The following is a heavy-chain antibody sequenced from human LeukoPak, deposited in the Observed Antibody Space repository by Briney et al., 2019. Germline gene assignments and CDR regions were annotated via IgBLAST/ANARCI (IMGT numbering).Heavy chain of an antibody. J-gene: IGHJ4*02. CDR2: IYYSGST. CDR1: GGSISSYY. V-gene: IGHV4-59*12. D-gene: IGHD3-22*01. CDR3: ARLLGYYDSSGPINY. Sequence: SETLSLTCTVSGGSISSYYWSWIRQPPGKGLEWVGYIYYSGSTNYNPSLKSRVTISVDTSKNQFSLKLSSVTAADTAVYYCARLLGYYDSSGPINYWGQGTLVTVSS.